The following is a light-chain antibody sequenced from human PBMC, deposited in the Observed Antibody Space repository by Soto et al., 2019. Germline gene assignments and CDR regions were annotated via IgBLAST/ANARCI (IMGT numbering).Light chain of an antibody. Sequence: DIQMTHSPSTLSASVVDRVTITCRASQSISSWLAWYQQKPGKAPKLLIYDASSLESGVPSRFSGSGSGTEFTLTISSLQPDDFATYYCQQYNSYSPTFGQGTKVDI. CDR1: QSISSW. J-gene: IGKJ1*01. CDR2: DAS. V-gene: IGKV1-5*01. CDR3: QQYNSYSPT.